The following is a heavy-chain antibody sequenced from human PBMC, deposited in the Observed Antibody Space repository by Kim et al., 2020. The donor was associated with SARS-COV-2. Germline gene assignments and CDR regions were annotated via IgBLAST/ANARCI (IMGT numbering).Heavy chain of an antibody. CDR2: ISGRGDNT. Sequence: GGSLRLSCATSGFVFSGYAMGWVRQAPGKGLEWVSTISGRGDNTNYADSVKGRFTISRDNFKKILYLQMNNLRADDTALYYCAKETAGAADSCGQGTLVTVSS. CDR3: AKETAGAADS. J-gene: IGHJ5*01. V-gene: IGHV3-23*01. D-gene: IGHD1-26*01. CDR1: GFVFSGYA.